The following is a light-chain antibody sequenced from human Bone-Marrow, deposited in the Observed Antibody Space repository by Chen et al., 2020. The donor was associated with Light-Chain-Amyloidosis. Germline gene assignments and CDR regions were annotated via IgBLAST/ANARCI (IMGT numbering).Light chain of an antibody. CDR2: EVS. V-gene: IGLV2-18*02. CDR3: SAVTVDSTLV. Sequence: QSALTQPPSVSGSPGQSVTISCTGTRSDVDGYNRVSWYHQPPGTAPKVIIFEVSNRPSGVPDRFSGSKSGNTASLTISGLQAEDEGDDFCSAVTVDSTLVFGTGTRVTFV. J-gene: IGLJ1*01. CDR1: RSDVDGYNR.